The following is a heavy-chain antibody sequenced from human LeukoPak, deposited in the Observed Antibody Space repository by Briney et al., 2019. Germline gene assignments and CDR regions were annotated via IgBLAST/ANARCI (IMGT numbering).Heavy chain of an antibody. CDR3: AKDARRTSGWYFFDY. Sequence: GGSLRLSCAASGYIFRRYWVSWVRQAPGKGLEWVSVISDSGSITYYADSVKGRFTISRDNSKNTLFLQMNSLRAEDTAVYYCAKDARRTSGWYFFDYWGQGTLVTVSS. J-gene: IGHJ4*02. CDR2: ISDSGSIT. CDR1: GYIFRRYW. V-gene: IGHV3-23*01. D-gene: IGHD6-19*01.